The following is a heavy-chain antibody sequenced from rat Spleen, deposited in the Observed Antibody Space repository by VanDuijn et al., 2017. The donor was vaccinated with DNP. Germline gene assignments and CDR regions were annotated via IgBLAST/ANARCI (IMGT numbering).Heavy chain of an antibody. CDR2: ISYDGVHA. V-gene: IGHV5-20*01. D-gene: IGHD4-3*01. CDR3: TSPVPSGHYVMDA. J-gene: IGHJ4*01. CDR1: GFTFSDYY. Sequence: EVQLVESGGGLVQPGRSLKLSCAASGFTFSDYYMAWVRQAPTKGLEWVASISYDGVHAYYRGSVKGRFTIARDNAKNSLYLQMDSLRSEDTATYCCTSPVPSGHYVMDAWGQGTSVTVSS.